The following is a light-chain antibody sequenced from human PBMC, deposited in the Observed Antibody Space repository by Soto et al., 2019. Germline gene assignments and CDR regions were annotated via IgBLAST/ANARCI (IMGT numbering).Light chain of an antibody. CDR1: SNDVGGYKY. J-gene: IGLJ2*01. CDR3: QSYDSSLIGLI. CDR2: EVN. Sequence: QSVLTQPASVSGAPGQSITISCTGTSNDVGGYKYVSWYQQRPGTAPKLIMFEVNNRPSGVPDRFSGSKSGSSTSLAITGLQSEDEADYYCQSYDSSLIGLIFGLGTKLTVL. V-gene: IGLV2-14*03.